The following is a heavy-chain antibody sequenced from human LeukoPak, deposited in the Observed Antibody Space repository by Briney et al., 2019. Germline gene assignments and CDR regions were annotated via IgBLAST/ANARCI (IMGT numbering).Heavy chain of an antibody. Sequence: SETLSLTCTDSGGSISRSSYYWAWIREPPGKGLEWMGGIYYRGSTYYNPSLKSRVTISVDTSKNQFSLKLSSVTAADTAVYYFAEPNEVLAMHGMGVSGQGAT. CDR3: AEPNEVLAMHGMGV. V-gene: IGHV4-39*01. CDR2: IYYRGST. D-gene: IGHD2-2*01. CDR1: GGSISRSSYY. J-gene: IGHJ6*01.